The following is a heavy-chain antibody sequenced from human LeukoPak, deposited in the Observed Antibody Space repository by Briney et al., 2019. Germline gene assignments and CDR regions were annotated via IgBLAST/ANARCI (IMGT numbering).Heavy chain of an antibody. V-gene: IGHV1-8*03. CDR3: ARGGYSGYDYDPNFDY. D-gene: IGHD5-12*01. CDR2: MNPNSGNT. J-gene: IGHJ4*02. Sequence: ASVKVSCKASGYTFTGYYMHWVRQAPGQGLEWMGWMNPNSGNTGYAQKFQGRVTITRNTSISTAYMELSSLRSEDTAVYYCARGGYSGYDYDPNFDYWGQGTLVTVSS. CDR1: GYTFTGYY.